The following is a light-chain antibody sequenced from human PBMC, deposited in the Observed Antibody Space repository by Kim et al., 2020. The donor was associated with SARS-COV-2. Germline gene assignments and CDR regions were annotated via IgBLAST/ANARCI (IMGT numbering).Light chain of an antibody. CDR2: GKN. Sequence: ALGQTVRITCQGDNLGSYSASWYQQKPGQAPVLVIYGKNNRPSGIPDRFSGSSSGNTASLTITGAQAEDEADYYCNSRDSSGNHVVFGGGTQLTVL. CDR3: NSRDSSGNHVV. CDR1: NLGSYS. J-gene: IGLJ2*01. V-gene: IGLV3-19*01.